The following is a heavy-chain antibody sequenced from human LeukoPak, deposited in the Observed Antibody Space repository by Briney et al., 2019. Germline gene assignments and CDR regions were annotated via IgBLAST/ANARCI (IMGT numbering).Heavy chain of an antibody. J-gene: IGHJ4*02. Sequence: SETLSLTCAVYGGSFSGYYWSWIRQPPGKGLEWIGEINHSGSTNYNPSLKSRVTISVDTSKNQFSLKLSSVTAADTAVYYCARPKDYYGSGSNFFDYWGQGTLVTVSS. D-gene: IGHD3-10*01. CDR2: INHSGST. CDR3: ARPKDYYGSGSNFFDY. CDR1: GGSFSGYY. V-gene: IGHV4-34*01.